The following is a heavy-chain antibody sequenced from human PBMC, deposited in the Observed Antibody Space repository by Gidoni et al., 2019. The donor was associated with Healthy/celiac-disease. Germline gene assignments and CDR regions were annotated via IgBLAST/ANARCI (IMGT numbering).Heavy chain of an antibody. CDR3: VKGTNTMVRGVIIISGMDV. V-gene: IGHV3-64D*06. Sequence: EVPLVESGGGLVQPGFTFSRYAMHWVRQAPGKGMEYVSAISSNGGRTYYADSVKGRFTISRDNSKNTLYLQMSSLRAEDTAVYYCVKGTNTMVRGVIIISGMDVWGQGTTVTVSS. CDR2: ISSNGGRT. D-gene: IGHD3-10*01. CDR1: FTFSRYA. J-gene: IGHJ6*02.